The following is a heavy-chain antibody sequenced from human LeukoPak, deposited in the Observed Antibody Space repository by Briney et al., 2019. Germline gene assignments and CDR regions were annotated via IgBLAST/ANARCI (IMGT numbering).Heavy chain of an antibody. D-gene: IGHD6-19*01. J-gene: IGHJ4*02. CDR1: GFTFSSYA. V-gene: IGHV3-30*14. Sequence: GGSLRLSCAASGFTFSSYAMHWVRQAPGKGLEWVAVISYDGSNKYYADSVKGRFTISRDNSKNTLYLQMNSLRAEDTAVYYCARAYSSGWYQYYFDYWGQGTLVTVSS. CDR2: ISYDGSNK. CDR3: ARAYSSGWYQYYFDY.